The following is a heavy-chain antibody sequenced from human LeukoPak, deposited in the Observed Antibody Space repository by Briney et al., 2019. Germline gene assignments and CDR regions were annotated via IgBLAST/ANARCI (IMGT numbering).Heavy chain of an antibody. CDR3: ARELRRRWYFDL. J-gene: IGHJ2*01. D-gene: IGHD3-10*01. V-gene: IGHV1-2*02. CDR1: GHTFTGYY. CDR2: INPNSGGT. Sequence: GASVKVSCKASGHTFTGYYMHWVRQAPGQGLEWMGWINPNSGGTNYAQKFQGRVTMTRDTSISTAYMELAFLRSDDTAVYYCARELRRRWYFDLWGRGTLVTVSS.